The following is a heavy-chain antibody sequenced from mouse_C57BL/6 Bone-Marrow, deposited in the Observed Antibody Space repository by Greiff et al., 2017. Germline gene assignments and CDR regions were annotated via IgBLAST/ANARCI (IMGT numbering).Heavy chain of an antibody. CDR1: GYTFTSYT. Sequence: QVQLQQSGAELARPGASVKMSCKASGYTFTSYTMHWVKQRPGQGLEWIGYINPSSGYTKYNQKFKVKATLTADKYSSTAYMQLGSLSSEASAVYYCARLYYDYDGCAYWGQGALVTVSA. D-gene: IGHD2-4*01. V-gene: IGHV1-4*01. CDR3: ARLYYDYDGCAY. CDR2: INPSSGYT. J-gene: IGHJ3*01.